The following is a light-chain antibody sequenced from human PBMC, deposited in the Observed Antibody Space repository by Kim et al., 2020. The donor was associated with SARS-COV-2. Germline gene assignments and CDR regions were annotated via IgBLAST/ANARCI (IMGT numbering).Light chain of an antibody. Sequence: DIQMTQSPSTLSASVGDRVTITCRASQSISNTLAWYQQKPGKAPKLLIYSASTLESGVPSRFSGSGSGTEFTLTISSLQPEDFATYYCQHYNSYSLTFGQGTKVEIK. CDR3: QHYNSYSLT. CDR2: SAS. CDR1: QSISNT. J-gene: IGKJ1*01. V-gene: IGKV1-5*01.